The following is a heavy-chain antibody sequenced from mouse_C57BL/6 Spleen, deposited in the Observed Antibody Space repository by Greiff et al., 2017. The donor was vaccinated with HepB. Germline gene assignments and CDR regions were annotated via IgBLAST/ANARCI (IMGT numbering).Heavy chain of an antibody. CDR1: GFTFSDYG. CDR3: ARPEEDYLFAY. Sequence: EVKVVESGGGLVKPGGSLKLSCAASGFTFSDYGMHWVRQAPEKGLEWVAYISSGSSTIYYADTVKGRFTISRDNAKNTLFLQMTSLRSEDTAMYYCARPEEDYLFAYWGQGTLVTVSA. J-gene: IGHJ3*01. D-gene: IGHD1-1*01. CDR2: ISSGSSTI. V-gene: IGHV5-17*01.